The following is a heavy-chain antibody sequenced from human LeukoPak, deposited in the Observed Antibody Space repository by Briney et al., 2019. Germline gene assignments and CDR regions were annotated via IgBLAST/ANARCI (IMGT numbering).Heavy chain of an antibody. Sequence: GGSLRLSCAASGFTFSSYAMSWVRQAPGRGLEWVSAISSSGGSTYYADSVKGRFTISRDNSKNTLYLQMNSLRAEDTAVYYCAKDTRYSGSYYFVFDYWGQGTLVTVSS. CDR2: ISSSGGST. CDR3: AKDTRYSGSYYFVFDY. D-gene: IGHD1-26*01. J-gene: IGHJ4*02. V-gene: IGHV3-23*01. CDR1: GFTFSSYA.